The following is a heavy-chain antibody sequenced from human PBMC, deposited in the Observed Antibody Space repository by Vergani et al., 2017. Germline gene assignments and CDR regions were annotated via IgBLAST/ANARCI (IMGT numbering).Heavy chain of an antibody. D-gene: IGHD6-13*01. Sequence: QLVESGPEVKKPGTSVKVSCKASGFTFTSSAMQWVRQARGQRLEWIGWIVVGSGNTNYAQKFQERVTITRDMSTSTVYMELSSLRSEDTAVYYCARVLMIAAANDPLDYWGQGTLVTVSS. CDR2: IVVGSGNT. CDR1: GFTFTSSA. CDR3: ARVLMIAAANDPLDY. J-gene: IGHJ4*02. V-gene: IGHV1-58*02.